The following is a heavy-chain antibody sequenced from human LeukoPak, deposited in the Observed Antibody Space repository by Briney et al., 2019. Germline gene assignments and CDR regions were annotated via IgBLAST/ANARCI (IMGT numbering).Heavy chain of an antibody. CDR3: ARPPYGGVDY. V-gene: IGHV3-66*04. D-gene: IGHD4-23*01. CDR1: GLTVSSY. J-gene: IGHJ4*02. Sequence: GGSLRLSCAASGLTVSSYMSWVRQAPGKGLEWVSVIYSGGSIYYADSVRGRFTISRDKSKNTLYLQMNSLRAEDTAVYYCARPPYGGVDYWGQGTLVTVSS. CDR2: IYSGGSI.